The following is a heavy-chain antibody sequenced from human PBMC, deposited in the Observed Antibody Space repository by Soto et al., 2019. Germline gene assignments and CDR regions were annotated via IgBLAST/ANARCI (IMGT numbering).Heavy chain of an antibody. J-gene: IGHJ6*02. CDR1: GFTFSSYA. V-gene: IGHV3-30-3*01. CDR3: AIDVSSSSWTIYYYYGMDV. CDR2: ISYDGSNK. D-gene: IGHD6-13*01. Sequence: QVQLVESGGGVVQPGRSLRLSCAASGFTFSSYAMHWVRQAPGKGLEWVAVISYDGSNKYYADSVKGRFTISRDNSKNTLYLQMNILRAEDTAVYYCAIDVSSSSWTIYYYYGMDVWGQGTTVTVSS.